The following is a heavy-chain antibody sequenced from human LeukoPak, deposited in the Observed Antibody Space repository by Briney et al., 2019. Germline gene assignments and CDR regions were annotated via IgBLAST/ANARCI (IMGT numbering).Heavy chain of an antibody. D-gene: IGHD3-22*01. V-gene: IGHV3-33*01. CDR2: IWYDGSNK. CDR3: ARNYYDSSGYYRFDY. CDR1: GFTFSSYG. J-gene: IGHJ4*02. Sequence: GRSLRLSCAASGFTFSSYGMHWVRQAPGKGLEWVAVIWYDGSNKYYADSVKGRFTISRDNSKNTLYLQMNSLRAEDTAVYYCARNYYDSSGYYRFDYWGQGTLDTVSS.